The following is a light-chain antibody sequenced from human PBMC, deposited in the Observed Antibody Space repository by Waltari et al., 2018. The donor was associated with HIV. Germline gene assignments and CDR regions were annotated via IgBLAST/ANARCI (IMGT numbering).Light chain of an antibody. V-gene: IGLV2-11*01. CDR2: DVS. Sequence: QSALPQPRSVSGSPGQSVTISCTGTSSDVGGYHYVSWYQQHPGKAPKFMIYDVSKRPSGVPDRFSGSKSGNTASLTISGLQAEDEADYYCCSYAGNYTFVFGGGTKLTVL. J-gene: IGLJ2*01. CDR3: CSYAGNYTFV. CDR1: SSDVGGYHY.